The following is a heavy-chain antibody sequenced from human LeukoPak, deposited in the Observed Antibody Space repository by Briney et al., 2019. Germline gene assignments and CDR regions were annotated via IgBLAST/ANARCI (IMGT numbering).Heavy chain of an antibody. CDR2: ISYDGSNK. J-gene: IGHJ4*02. V-gene: IGHV3-30*03. Sequence: GGSLRLSCAASGFTFSSYGMHWVRQAPGKGLEWVAVISYDGSNKYYADSVKGRFTISRDNSKNTLYLQMNSLRAEDTAVYYCAGGGPVDYWGQGTLVTVSS. CDR3: AGGGPVDY. D-gene: IGHD2-15*01. CDR1: GFTFSSYG.